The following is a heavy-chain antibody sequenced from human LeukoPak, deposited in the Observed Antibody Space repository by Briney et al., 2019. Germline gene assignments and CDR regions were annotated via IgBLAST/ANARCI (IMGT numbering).Heavy chain of an antibody. D-gene: IGHD3-22*01. CDR1: GGSISSYY. CDR3: ARGLSDYYDSSGYAFDI. V-gene: IGHV4-59*01. J-gene: IGHJ3*02. Sequence: PSETLSLTCTVSGGSISSYYWSWIRQPPGKGLEWIGYIYYSGSTNYNPSLKSRVTISVDTSKNQLSLKLSSVTAADTAAYYCARGLSDYYDSSGYAFDIWGQGTMVTVSS. CDR2: IYYSGST.